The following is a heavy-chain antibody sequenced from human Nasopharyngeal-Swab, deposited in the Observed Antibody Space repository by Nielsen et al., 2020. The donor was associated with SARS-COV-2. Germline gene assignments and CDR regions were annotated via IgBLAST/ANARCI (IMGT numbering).Heavy chain of an antibody. J-gene: IGHJ5*02. CDR3: ARLEVRGVIGP. CDR1: GGTFSSYA. D-gene: IGHD3-10*01. Sequence: SVKVSCKASGGTFSSYAISWVRQAPGQGLEWMGGIIPIFGTANYAQKFQGRVTITADESTSTAYMELDSLTSADTAVYYCARLEVRGVIGPWGQGTLVTVSS. CDR2: IIPIFGTA. V-gene: IGHV1-69*13.